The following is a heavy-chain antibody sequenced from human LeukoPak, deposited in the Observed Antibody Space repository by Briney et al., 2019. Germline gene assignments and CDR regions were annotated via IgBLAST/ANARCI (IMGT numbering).Heavy chain of an antibody. Sequence: NPSETLSLTCTVSGGSISSGGYYWSWIRQHPGKGLEWIGYIYYSGGTYYNPSLKSRVTISVDTSKNQFSLKLSSVTAADTAVYYCARVCWFVPAGGFDYWGQGTLVTVSS. V-gene: IGHV4-30-4*08. D-gene: IGHD3-10*01. CDR3: ARVCWFVPAGGFDY. J-gene: IGHJ4*02. CDR2: IYYSGGT. CDR1: GGSISSGGYY.